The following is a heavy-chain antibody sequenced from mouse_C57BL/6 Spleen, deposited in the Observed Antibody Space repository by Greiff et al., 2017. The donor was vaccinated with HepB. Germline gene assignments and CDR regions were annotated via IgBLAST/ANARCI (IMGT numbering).Heavy chain of an antibody. Sequence: VHVKQSGAELVRPGASVKLSCTASGFNIKDYYMHWVKQRPEQGLEWIGRIDPEDGDTEYAPKFQGKATMTADTSSNTAYLQLSSLTSEDTAVYYCTTGYGSSYGYFDVWGTGTTVTVSS. J-gene: IGHJ1*03. CDR3: TTGYGSSYGYFDV. CDR2: IDPEDGDT. V-gene: IGHV14-1*01. D-gene: IGHD1-1*01. CDR1: GFNIKDYY.